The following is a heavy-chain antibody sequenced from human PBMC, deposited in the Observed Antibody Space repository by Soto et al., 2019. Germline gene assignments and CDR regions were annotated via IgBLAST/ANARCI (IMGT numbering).Heavy chain of an antibody. J-gene: IGHJ4*02. D-gene: IGHD1-26*01. V-gene: IGHV3-23*01. CDR1: GFTFSNYA. CDR2: ISGSGGST. CDR3: AKALTVGATTPFDY. Sequence: EVQLLESGGGLVQPGGSLRLSCAASGFTFSNYAMNWVRQAPGKGLEWVSAISGSGGSTFYADSVKGRFTISRDNSKNTRYLQMNSLRAEDTAVYYCAKALTVGATTPFDYWGQGTRVTVSS.